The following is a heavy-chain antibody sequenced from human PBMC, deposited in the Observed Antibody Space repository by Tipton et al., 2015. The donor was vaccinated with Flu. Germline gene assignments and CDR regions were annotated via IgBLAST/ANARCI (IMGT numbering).Heavy chain of an antibody. J-gene: IGHJ4*02. V-gene: IGHV3-30*02. CDR3: AKVIPELVAGLDY. CDR2: IRYDGSKK. D-gene: IGHD6-19*01. Sequence: GSLRLSCAASGFTFSTYGLHWVRQAPGKGLAWVAFIRYDGSKKYFAESVKGRFTISRDNSKNTLYLQMNSLRTEDTAVYYCAKVIPELVAGLDYWGRGTLVTVSS. CDR1: GFTFSTYG.